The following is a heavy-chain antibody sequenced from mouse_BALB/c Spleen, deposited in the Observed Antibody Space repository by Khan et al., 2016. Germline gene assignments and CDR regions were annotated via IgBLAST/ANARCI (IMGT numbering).Heavy chain of an antibody. J-gene: IGHJ2*01. CDR2: INPDSSTI. CDR3: ARLHYYGYMNY. CDR1: GFDFSRYW. D-gene: IGHD1-2*01. V-gene: IGHV4-1*02. Sequence: EVELVESGGGLVQPGGSLKLSCAASGFDFSRYWMSWVRRAPGKGLEWIGEINPDSSTINYTPSLKDKFIISRDNAKNTLYLQMSKVRSEDTALYFCARLHYYGYMNYWGQGTTLTVSS.